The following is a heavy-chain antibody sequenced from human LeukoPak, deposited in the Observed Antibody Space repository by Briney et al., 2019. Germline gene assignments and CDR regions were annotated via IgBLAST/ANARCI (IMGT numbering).Heavy chain of an antibody. CDR3: ARGPPYYYDRSGYYSDY. V-gene: IGHV3-33*01. J-gene: IGHJ4*02. CDR2: IWYDGSNK. CDR1: GFTFSSDG. D-gene: IGHD3-22*01. Sequence: PGGALRLSCAASGFTFSSDGMHWVRQAPGKGRERVAVIWYDGSNKYYADSVKGRVTISRDNSKNTLYLQMNSLRAEDTAVYYCARGPPYYYDRSGYYSDYWGQGTLVTVSS.